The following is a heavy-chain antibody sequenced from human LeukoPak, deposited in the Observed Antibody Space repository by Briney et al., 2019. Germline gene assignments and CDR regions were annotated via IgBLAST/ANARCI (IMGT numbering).Heavy chain of an antibody. J-gene: IGHJ3*02. CDR1: GFTFDDYA. CDR2: ISGDGGSK. Sequence: GGSLRLSCAASGFTFDDYAMHWVPQAPGKGLECVSLISGDGGSKDYADSVKGRFTISRDNSKNSLYLQMNSLRTEDTALYYCAKDIEIIPYEGAFDIWGQGTMVTVSS. V-gene: IGHV3-43*02. CDR3: AKDIEIIPYEGAFDI. D-gene: IGHD5-24*01.